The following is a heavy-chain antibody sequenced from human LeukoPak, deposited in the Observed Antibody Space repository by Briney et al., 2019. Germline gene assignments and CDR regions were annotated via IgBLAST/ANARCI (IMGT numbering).Heavy chain of an antibody. Sequence: GRSLRLSCAASGFTFSSYGMHWVRQAPGKGLEWVAVIWYDGSNKYYADSVKGRFTISRDNSKNTLYLQMNSLRAEDTAVYYCAKDPAGAVAGIERFDPWGQGTLVTVSS. CDR2: IWYDGSNK. CDR3: AKDPAGAVAGIERFDP. V-gene: IGHV3-33*06. D-gene: IGHD6-19*01. J-gene: IGHJ5*02. CDR1: GFTFSSYG.